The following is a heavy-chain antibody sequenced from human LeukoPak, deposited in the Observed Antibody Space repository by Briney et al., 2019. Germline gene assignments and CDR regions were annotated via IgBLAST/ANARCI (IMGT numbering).Heavy chain of an antibody. CDR3: ARILYSNNIDY. CDR2: IYYSGST. V-gene: IGHV4-39*07. J-gene: IGHJ4*02. Sequence: NPSETLSLTCTVSGGSISSSSYYWGWIRQPPGKGLEWIGSIYYSGSTYYNPSLKSRVTISVDTSKNQFSLKLSSVTAADTAVYYCARILYSNNIDYWGQGTLVTVSS. D-gene: IGHD2/OR15-2a*01. CDR1: GGSISSSSYY.